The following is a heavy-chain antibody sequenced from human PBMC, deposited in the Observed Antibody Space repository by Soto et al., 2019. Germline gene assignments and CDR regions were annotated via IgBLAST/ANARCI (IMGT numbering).Heavy chain of an antibody. D-gene: IGHD4-17*01. CDR3: TRDPDYGDYWGYFFDY. J-gene: IGHJ4*02. CDR2: INPTSGAT. CDR1: GYTFAAFF. V-gene: IGHV1-2*02. Sequence: QVQLVQSGAEVKKPGASVKVSCKTSGYTFAAFFIHSIRQAPGQGLEWMGWINPTSGATVSAQKFQDRVTMTRDTSISTAYMELRGLKSDDTAVYYCTRDPDYGDYWGYFFDYWGQGTPVSVSS.